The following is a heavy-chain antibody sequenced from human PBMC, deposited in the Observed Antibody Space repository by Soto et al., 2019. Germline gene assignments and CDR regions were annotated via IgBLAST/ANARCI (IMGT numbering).Heavy chain of an antibody. CDR2: IIPIPGTA. D-gene: IGHD2-2*01. CDR1: GGTFGSYA. CDR3: ASSQGSSTSLEIYYYYYYGMDV. J-gene: IGHJ6*02. Sequence: QVQLVQSGAEVKKPGSSVKVSCKASGGTFGSYAISWVRQAPGQGLEWMGGIIPIPGTANYAQKFQGRVTMAADASTSTAYMERSSLRSEDTAVYYCASSQGSSTSLEIYYYYYYGMDVWGQGTTVTVSS. V-gene: IGHV1-69*01.